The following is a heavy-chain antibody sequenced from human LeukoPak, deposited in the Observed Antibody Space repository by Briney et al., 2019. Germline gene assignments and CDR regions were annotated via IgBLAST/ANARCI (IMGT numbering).Heavy chain of an antibody. CDR1: GSTFTTYW. Sequence: GDSLQISCQAFGSTFTTYWIGWVRQLPGKGLECMGIIYPGDSDVRYSPSFQCQVTISADKSISTAYLQWSSLKASDTAMYYCARIPSFDFWSGSLFYYFDYWGQGTLVTVSS. D-gene: IGHD3-3*01. J-gene: IGHJ4*02. V-gene: IGHV5-51*01. CDR2: IYPGDSDV. CDR3: ARIPSFDFWSGSLFYYFDY.